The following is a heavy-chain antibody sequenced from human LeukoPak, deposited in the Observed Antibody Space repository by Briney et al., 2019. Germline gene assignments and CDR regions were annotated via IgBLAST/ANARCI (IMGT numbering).Heavy chain of an antibody. CDR1: GFPLSGYA. Sequence: LRLSCAASGFPLSGYAMSWVRQAPGKGLEWIASIYSSGNTHSNPSLKSRVSISVDTSKNQVSLKLYSVTASDAAIYYCARHLSGTTMSHYFDFWGQGTLVTVSS. J-gene: IGHJ4*02. CDR2: IYSSGNT. V-gene: IGHV4-30-2*03. D-gene: IGHD1-1*01. CDR3: ARHLSGTTMSHYFDF.